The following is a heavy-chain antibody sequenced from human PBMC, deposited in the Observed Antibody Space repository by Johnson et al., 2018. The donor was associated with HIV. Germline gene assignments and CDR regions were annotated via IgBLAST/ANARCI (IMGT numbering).Heavy chain of an antibody. Sequence: VESGGGVVQPGRSLRLSCAASGFTFDDYAMHWVRQAPGKGLEWVSGISWNSGSIGYADSVKGRFTISRDNAKNSLHLQMNSLRAEDTAFYYCAKARVRYSSDVDALDIWGQGTMVTVSS. V-gene: IGHV3-9*01. D-gene: IGHD6-19*01. J-gene: IGHJ3*02. CDR1: GFTFDDYA. CDR2: ISWNSGSI. CDR3: AKARVRYSSDVDALDI.